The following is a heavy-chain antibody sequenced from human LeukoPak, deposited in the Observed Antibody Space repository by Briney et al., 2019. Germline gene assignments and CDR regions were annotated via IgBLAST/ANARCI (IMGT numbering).Heavy chain of an antibody. D-gene: IGHD3-10*01. CDR3: ARDPTGSGDFDY. CDR1: GFTFSSYA. CDR2: ISSNGGST. V-gene: IGHV3-64*01. Sequence: GGSLRLSCAASGFTFSSYAMHWVRQAPGKGLEYVSAISSNGGSTYYANSEKGRFTISRDNPKNTLYLQMGSLRAEDMAVYYCARDPTGSGDFDYWGQGTLVTVSS. J-gene: IGHJ4*02.